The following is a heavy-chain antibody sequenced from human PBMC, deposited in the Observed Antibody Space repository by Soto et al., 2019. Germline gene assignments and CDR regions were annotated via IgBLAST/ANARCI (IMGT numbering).Heavy chain of an antibody. J-gene: IGHJ6*03. CDR1: GGTFSSYT. CDR2: IIPILGIA. CDR3: ASAAVSVHYYYYYMDV. V-gene: IGHV1-69*02. Sequence: GASVKVSFKASGGTFSSYTISWVRQAPGQGLEWMGRIIPILGIANYAQKFQGRVTITADKSTSTAYMELSSLRSEDTAVYYCASAAVSVHYYYYYMDVWGKGTTVTVSS. D-gene: IGHD3-10*01.